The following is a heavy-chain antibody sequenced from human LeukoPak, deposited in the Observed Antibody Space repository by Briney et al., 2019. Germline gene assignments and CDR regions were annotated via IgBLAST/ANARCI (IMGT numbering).Heavy chain of an antibody. CDR2: IIPIFGTA. J-gene: IGHJ3*02. CDR3: ARGTVLRYFDWLLWDAFDI. D-gene: IGHD3-9*01. CDR1: GGTFSSYA. Sequence: ASVKVSCKASGGTFSSYAISWVRQAPGQGLEWMGGIIPIFGTANYAQKFRGRVTITADESTSTAYMELSSLRSEDTAVYYCARGTVLRYFDWLLWDAFDIWGQGTMVTVSS. V-gene: IGHV1-69*13.